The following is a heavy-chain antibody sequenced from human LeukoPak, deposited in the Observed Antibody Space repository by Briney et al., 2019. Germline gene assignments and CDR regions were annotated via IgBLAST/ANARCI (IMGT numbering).Heavy chain of an antibody. J-gene: IGHJ4*02. CDR2: IYYSGST. CDR3: ARLGYCSSTSCRPTHFDY. Sequence: SETLSLTCTVSGGSISSSSYYWGWIRQPPGKVLEWIGSIYYSGSTYYNPSLKSRVTISVDTSKNQFSLKLSSVTAADTAVYYCARLGYCSSTSCRPTHFDYWGQGTLVTVSS. D-gene: IGHD2-2*01. V-gene: IGHV4-39*01. CDR1: GGSISSSSYY.